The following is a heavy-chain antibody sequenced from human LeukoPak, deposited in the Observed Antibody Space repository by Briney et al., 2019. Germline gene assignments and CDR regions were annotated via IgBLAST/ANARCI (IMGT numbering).Heavy chain of an antibody. CDR1: GGSITSSH. CDR2: ISNTGTT. J-gene: IGHJ3*02. Sequence: PSETLSLTCTVSGGSITSSHWSWIRQPPGEGLEWIGFISNTGTTNYNPSLKSRVTISVDTSKNRFSLKLSSVTAADRALYYCARGMIAQSAGAFNIWGQGTVVTVPS. CDR3: ARGMIAQSAGAFNI. D-gene: IGHD3-22*01. V-gene: IGHV4-59*01.